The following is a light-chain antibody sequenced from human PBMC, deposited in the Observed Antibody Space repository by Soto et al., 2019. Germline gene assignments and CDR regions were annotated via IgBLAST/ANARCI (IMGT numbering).Light chain of an antibody. Sequence: EIVRTQSKATLSVSPWERATVSCRASQSVSIPLAWYQQKPGQAPRLLIHGATTRATGIPARFSGSGSGTEFTLTISSLQSEDFAVYYCQQYNNWPRTFGQGTKVDIK. V-gene: IGKV3-15*01. CDR2: GAT. CDR1: QSVSIP. CDR3: QQYNNWPRT. J-gene: IGKJ1*01.